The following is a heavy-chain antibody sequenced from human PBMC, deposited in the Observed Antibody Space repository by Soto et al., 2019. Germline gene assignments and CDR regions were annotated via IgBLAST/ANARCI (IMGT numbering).Heavy chain of an antibody. J-gene: IGHJ4*02. CDR3: ALATSSGLADY. Sequence: GSLRLSCAASGFTFSSYAMSWVRQAPGKGLEWVSGISSSGGRTYYADSVKGRFTISRDNSKNTLYLQMNSLRAEDTAVYYCALATSSGLADYWGQGTLVTVSS. V-gene: IGHV3-23*01. CDR2: ISSSGGRT. CDR1: GFTFSSYA. D-gene: IGHD5-12*01.